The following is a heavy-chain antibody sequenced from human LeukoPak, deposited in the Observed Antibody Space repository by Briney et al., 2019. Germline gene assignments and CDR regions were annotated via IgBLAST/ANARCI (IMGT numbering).Heavy chain of an antibody. Sequence: ASVKVSCKASGYTFTSYGISWVRQAPGQGLEWMGWMSAYNGNTNYAQKLQGRVTMTTDTSTSTAYMELRSLRSDDTAVYYCARLRKLAAAAYYMDVWGKGTTVTVSS. CDR2: MSAYNGNT. CDR1: GYTFTSYG. V-gene: IGHV1-18*01. D-gene: IGHD6-13*01. J-gene: IGHJ6*03. CDR3: ARLRKLAAAAYYMDV.